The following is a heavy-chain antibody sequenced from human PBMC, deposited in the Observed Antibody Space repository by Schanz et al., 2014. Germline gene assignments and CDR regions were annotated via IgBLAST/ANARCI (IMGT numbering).Heavy chain of an antibody. D-gene: IGHD2-15*01. Sequence: QMQLQGSGPGLVKPSETLSLTCAVSGGSISTYYWSWVRQPPGKGLEWLAYVYYTGSANYNPPLRGPLTISVDTSKTQFPRRMVSGTAADTAVYYCARLGSPHCRTSNCHYDWFGPWDQGTLVTVSS. J-gene: IGHJ5*02. CDR1: GGSISTYY. CDR2: VYYTGSA. V-gene: IGHV4-59*08. CDR3: ARLGSPHCRTSNCHYDWFGP.